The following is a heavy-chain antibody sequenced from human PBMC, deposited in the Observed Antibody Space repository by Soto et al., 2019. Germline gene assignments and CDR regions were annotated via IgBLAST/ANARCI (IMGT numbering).Heavy chain of an antibody. CDR2: INHSGST. V-gene: IGHV4-34*01. Sequence: SETLSLTCAVYGGSFSGYYWSWSRQPPGKGLEWIGEINHSGSTNYHPSLKSRVTISVDTSKNQFSLKLSSVTAADTAVYYCARGGGRGIIAASLAYWGQGTLVTVSS. CDR1: GGSFSGYY. CDR3: ARGGGRGIIAASLAY. D-gene: IGHD6-6*01. J-gene: IGHJ4*02.